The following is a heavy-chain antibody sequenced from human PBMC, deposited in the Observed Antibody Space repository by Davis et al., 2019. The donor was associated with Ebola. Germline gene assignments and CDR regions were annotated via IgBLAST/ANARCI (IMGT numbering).Heavy chain of an antibody. CDR3: ARDGSYYDSSGSADY. Sequence: PGGSLRLSCAASGFTFSSYWMSWVRQAPGKGLEWVANIKQDGSEKYYVDSVKGRFTISRDNAKNSLYLQMNSLRAEDTAVYYCARDGSYYDSSGSADYWGQGTLVTVAS. CDR2: IKQDGSEK. CDR1: GFTFSSYW. D-gene: IGHD3-22*01. V-gene: IGHV3-7*01. J-gene: IGHJ4*02.